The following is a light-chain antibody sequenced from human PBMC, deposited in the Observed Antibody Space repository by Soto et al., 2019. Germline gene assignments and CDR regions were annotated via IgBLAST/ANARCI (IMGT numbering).Light chain of an antibody. CDR1: SSDVGSYNL. Sequence: QSVLTQPASVSGSPGQSITISCTGSSSDVGSYNLVSWYQQHPGKAPKLMIYEGSKRPSGVSNRFSGSKSGNTASLTISGLQAEDEADYYCCSYAGGGSYVFGPGTKPTVL. CDR3: CSYAGGGSYV. CDR2: EGS. V-gene: IGLV2-23*01. J-gene: IGLJ1*01.